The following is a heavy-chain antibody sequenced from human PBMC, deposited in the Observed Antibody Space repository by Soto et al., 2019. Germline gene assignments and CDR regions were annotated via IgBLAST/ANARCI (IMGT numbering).Heavy chain of an antibody. V-gene: IGHV3-30-3*01. CDR3: GREVYYDFWSGFNTHPYYSDD. J-gene: IGHJ4*02. Sequence: QVQLVESGGGVVQPGRSLRLSCAASGFTFSRHTMHWVRQAPGKGLEWVPAISDDRCSTYYADSVKGRFTISRDNSKNTLYLQMSSLSSEDTAVHHCGREVYYDFWSGFNTHPYYSDDWGQGTLVTVSS. CDR2: ISDDRCST. CDR1: GFTFSRHT. D-gene: IGHD3-3*01.